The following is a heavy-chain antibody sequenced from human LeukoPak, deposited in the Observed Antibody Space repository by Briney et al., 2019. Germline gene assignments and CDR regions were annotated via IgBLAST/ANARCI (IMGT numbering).Heavy chain of an antibody. Sequence: GGSLRLSCAASGFTFSSHSMNWVRQAPGKGLEWVSSIGSASTSIYYADSVKGRFTISRDNAKNSLYLQMSSLRAEDTAVYYCARELAEGFDYWGQGTLVTVSS. CDR1: GFTFSSHS. V-gene: IGHV3-21*01. CDR3: ARELAEGFDY. CDR2: IGSASTSI. J-gene: IGHJ4*02. D-gene: IGHD6-25*01.